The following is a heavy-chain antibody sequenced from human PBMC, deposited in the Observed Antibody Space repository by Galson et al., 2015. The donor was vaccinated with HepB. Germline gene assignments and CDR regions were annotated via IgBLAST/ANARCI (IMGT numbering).Heavy chain of an antibody. D-gene: IGHD6-13*01. Sequence: SLRLSCVASGFIFSDYYMSWIRQAPGKGLEWLSYISSTSTFTNYADSVKGRFTISTDNADNLLYLQMNSLRAEDPAVYYCARVIEGSSWYSPLAHWGQGTPVTVSS. J-gene: IGHJ4*02. CDR3: ARVIEGSSWYSPLAH. CDR1: GFIFSDYY. V-gene: IGHV3-11*05. CDR2: ISSTSTFT.